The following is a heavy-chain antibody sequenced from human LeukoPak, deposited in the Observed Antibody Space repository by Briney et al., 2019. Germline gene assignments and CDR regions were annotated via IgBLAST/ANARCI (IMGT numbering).Heavy chain of an antibody. Sequence: GGSLRLSCAASGFTLSKFALSWVRQAPGKGLEWVSGISDSGDSTYYADSVKGRITISRDNSKNTLYLQMNSLRAEDTAVYYCANGNGQQFLKLLHETYFYSWGKGALVTVSS. V-gene: IGHV3-23*01. CDR2: ISDSGDST. CDR1: GFTLSKFA. CDR3: ANGNGQQFLKLLHETYFYS. J-gene: IGHJ4*02. D-gene: IGHD3-3*01.